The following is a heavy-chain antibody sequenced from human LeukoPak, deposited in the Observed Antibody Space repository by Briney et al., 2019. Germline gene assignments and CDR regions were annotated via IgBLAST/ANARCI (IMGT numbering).Heavy chain of an antibody. CDR2: IHPGDSNT. J-gene: IGHJ4*02. Sequence: GESLKISCKASGYSFNTYWIGWVRQMPGKGLEWMGIIHPGDSNTRYSPSFQGQVTISADKSISTAYLQWSSLKASDSAMYYCATPYPREYCSSTTCYFNYWGQGTLVTVSS. CDR1: GYSFNTYW. D-gene: IGHD2-2*01. V-gene: IGHV5-51*01. CDR3: ATPYPREYCSSTTCYFNY.